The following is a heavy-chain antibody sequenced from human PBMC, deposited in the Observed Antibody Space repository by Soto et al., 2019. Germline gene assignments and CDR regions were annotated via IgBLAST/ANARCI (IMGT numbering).Heavy chain of an antibody. J-gene: IGHJ3*02. Sequence: GGSLRLSCAASGFSIGDYGMTWVRQAPGKGLEWVCGINWNGDNIAYADSLEGRFTISKDNAKNSLYLQMNSLRGEDTALYYCARAWGGDTRGAFDIWGQGTMVTVSS. D-gene: IGHD7-27*01. CDR2: INWNGDNI. CDR1: GFSIGDYG. CDR3: ARAWGGDTRGAFDI. V-gene: IGHV3-20*04.